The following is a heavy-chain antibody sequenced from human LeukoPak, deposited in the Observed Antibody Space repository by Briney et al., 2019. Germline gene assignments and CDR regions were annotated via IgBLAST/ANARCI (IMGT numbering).Heavy chain of an antibody. CDR1: GYTFTSYG. CDR2: ISPYNGNT. CDR3: ARNYCDILDYYPTYNY. D-gene: IGHD3-22*01. J-gene: IGHJ4*02. V-gene: IGHV1-18*01. Sequence: ASVKVSCKASGYTFTSYGITWVRQAPGQGLEWMGWISPYNGNTNYAQKLQGRVTMTTDTSTSTAYMDLRSLRSDDTAVSYCARNYCDILDYYPTYNYWGQGCLVTV.